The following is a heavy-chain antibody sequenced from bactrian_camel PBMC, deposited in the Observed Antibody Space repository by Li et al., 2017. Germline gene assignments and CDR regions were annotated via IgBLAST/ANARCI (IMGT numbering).Heavy chain of an antibody. CDR2: SSSSSGRT. D-gene: IGHD3*01. J-gene: IGHJ4*01. CDR1: GLPHASNC. V-gene: IGHV3S60*01. Sequence: HVQLVESGGGSVQAGGSLRLSCAASGLPHASNCMGWFRQRPGKEREGVSCSSSSSGRTYYADSVKGRFTISRDDVKNTLYLQMDTLKPEDTAMYYCTASVGDSLGQGTQVTVS.